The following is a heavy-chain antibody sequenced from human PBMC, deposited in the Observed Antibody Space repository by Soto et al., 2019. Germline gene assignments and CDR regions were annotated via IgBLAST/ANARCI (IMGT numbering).Heavy chain of an antibody. CDR3: AHRGYGNYPRDNWFDP. Sequence: QITLKESGPTLVKPTQTLTLTCTFSGFSLTTGGAGVGWIRQPPGKALEWLALIYWNDDSRYNPSLKSRLTITKDNSKNQVVLRITNMDPVDTATYYCAHRGYGNYPRDNWFDPWGQGILVIVSS. CDR2: IYWNDDS. V-gene: IGHV2-5*01. D-gene: IGHD4-17*01. CDR1: GFSLTTGGAG. J-gene: IGHJ5*02.